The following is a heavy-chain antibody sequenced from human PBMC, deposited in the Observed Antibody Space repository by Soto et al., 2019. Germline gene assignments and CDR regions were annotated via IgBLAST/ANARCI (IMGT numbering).Heavy chain of an antibody. V-gene: IGHV3-53*04. CDR1: GFTVSSNY. CDR3: ARDFRPPYGVRYFDY. D-gene: IGHD4-17*01. Sequence: GGSLRLSCAASGFTVSSNYMSWVRQAPGKGLEWVSVIYSGGSTYYADSVKGRFTISRHNSENTLYLLMNSLRAEDTAVYYCARDFRPPYGVRYFDYWGQGTLVTVSS. J-gene: IGHJ4*02. CDR2: IYSGGST.